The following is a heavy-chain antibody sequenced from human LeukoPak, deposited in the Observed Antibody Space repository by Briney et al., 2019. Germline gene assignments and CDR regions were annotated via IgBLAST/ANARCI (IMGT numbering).Heavy chain of an antibody. CDR2: INPNSGGT. CDR3: ARDHYGYSSGSGFDC. D-gene: IGHD3-10*01. J-gene: IGHJ4*02. Sequence: ASVRVSCKASGYTSTGYYMHWVRQAPGQGLEWMGRINPNSGGTNYAQRFQGRVTMTRDTSISTAYMELSRLRSDDTAVYYCARDHYGYSSGSGFDCWGQGILVTVSS. CDR1: GYTSTGYY. V-gene: IGHV1-2*06.